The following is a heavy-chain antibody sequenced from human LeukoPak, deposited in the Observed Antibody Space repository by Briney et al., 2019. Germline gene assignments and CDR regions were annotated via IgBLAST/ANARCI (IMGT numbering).Heavy chain of an antibody. CDR2: ISGRAGSA. CDR1: GLTFRIFA. Sequence: GGSLTLSCAPSGLTFRIFAMHCVRRAPGKGLEWVFGISGRAGSAYYEDSVKDRFTNSRDNSKNTMFLQMNTLSAEDTAVYFCAKAPNFASGNYFAFDCWGQGTLVTVSS. CDR3: AKAPNFASGNYFAFDC. V-gene: IGHV3-23*01. D-gene: IGHD3-10*01. J-gene: IGHJ4*02.